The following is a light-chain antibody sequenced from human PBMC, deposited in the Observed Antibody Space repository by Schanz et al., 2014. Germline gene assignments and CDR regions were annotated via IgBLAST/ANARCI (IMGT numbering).Light chain of an antibody. Sequence: QSSLTQPASVSGSPGQSITISCTGPASDVGGYNYVSWYQQYPGKAPKLLIYDVSHRPSGVSNRFSGSKSGNTASLTISGLQAEDEADYYCSSYTSIGTRVFGGGTKLTVL. CDR2: DVS. CDR3: SSYTSIGTRV. CDR1: ASDVGGYNY. V-gene: IGLV2-14*01. J-gene: IGLJ3*02.